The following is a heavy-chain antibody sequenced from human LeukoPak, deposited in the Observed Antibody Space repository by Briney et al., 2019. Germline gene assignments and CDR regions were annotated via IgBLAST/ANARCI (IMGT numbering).Heavy chain of an antibody. Sequence: ASVKVSCKASGYTFTSYGISWVRQAPGQGLEWMGWISAYNGNTNYAQKLQGRVTMTTDTSTSTAYMELRSLRSGDTAVYYCAVRYCSSTSCYATDDAFDIWGQGTMVTVSS. D-gene: IGHD2-2*01. V-gene: IGHV1-18*01. CDR1: GYTFTSYG. CDR2: ISAYNGNT. CDR3: AVRYCSSTSCYATDDAFDI. J-gene: IGHJ3*02.